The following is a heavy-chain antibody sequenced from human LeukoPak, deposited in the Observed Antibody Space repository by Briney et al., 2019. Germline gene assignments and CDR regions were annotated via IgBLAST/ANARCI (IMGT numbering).Heavy chain of an antibody. CDR3: AKDKMATIIGGSYFDY. D-gene: IGHD5-24*01. V-gene: IGHV3-30*02. CDR2: IPYDGSNK. Sequence: GGSLRLSCAASGFTFSSYGMLGVRQAPGKGVEWVAFIPYDGSNKYYADSVKGRFTISRDNSKNTLYLQMNSLRAEDTAVYYCAKDKMATIIGGSYFDYWGQGTLVTVSS. J-gene: IGHJ4*02. CDR1: GFTFSSYG.